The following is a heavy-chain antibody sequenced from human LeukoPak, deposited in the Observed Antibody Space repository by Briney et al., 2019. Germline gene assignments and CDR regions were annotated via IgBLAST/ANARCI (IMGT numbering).Heavy chain of an antibody. CDR2: ISSSGSTK. Sequence: GGSLRLSCAASGFTFSSYSMNWVRQAPGKGLEWVSYISSSGSTKYYADSVKGRFTISRDNAENSLYLQMNSLRAEDTAVYYCARVSGYDYIKTRSLDYWGQGTLVTVSS. V-gene: IGHV3-48*04. CDR1: GFTFSSYS. J-gene: IGHJ4*02. CDR3: ARVSGYDYIKTRSLDY. D-gene: IGHD5-12*01.